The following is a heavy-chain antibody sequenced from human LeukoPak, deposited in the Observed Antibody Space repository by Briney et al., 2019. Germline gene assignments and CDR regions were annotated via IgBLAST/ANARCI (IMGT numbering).Heavy chain of an antibody. D-gene: IGHD6-19*01. CDR1: GGSISSYY. CDR2: IYYSGST. CDR3: AREGSSGRLDY. Sequence: PSETLSLTCTVSGGSISSYYWSWIRQPPGKGLEWIGYIYYSGSTNYNPSLKSRVTISVDTSKNQSSLKLSSMTAADTAVYYCAREGSSGRLDYWGQGTLVTVSS. V-gene: IGHV4-59*01. J-gene: IGHJ4*02.